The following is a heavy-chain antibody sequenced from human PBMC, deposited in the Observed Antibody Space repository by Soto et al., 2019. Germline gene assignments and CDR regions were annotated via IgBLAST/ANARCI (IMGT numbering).Heavy chain of an antibody. V-gene: IGHV4-59*08. CDR2: ISYSGTT. J-gene: IGHJ4*02. D-gene: IGHD6-19*01. Sequence: PSETLSLTCTVSGGSISNYFWSWIRQPPGKELEWIGYISYSGTTHHNPSLMSRVTISVDTSKNQFSLKLSSVTAADTAVYYCARHSTSGWFFAYWGQGTLVTVS. CDR3: ARHSTSGWFFAY. CDR1: GGSISNYF.